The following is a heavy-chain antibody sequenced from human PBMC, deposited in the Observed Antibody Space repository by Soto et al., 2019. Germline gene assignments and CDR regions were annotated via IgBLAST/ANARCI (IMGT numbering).Heavy chain of an antibody. D-gene: IGHD1-26*01. V-gene: IGHV3-33*01. Sequence: HPGGSLRLSCAASGFTFSSYGMHWVRQAPGKGLEWVAVIWYDGSNKYYADSVKGRFTISRDNSKNTLYLQMNSLRAEDTAVYYCARDSGSYYYFDYWGQGTLVTVSS. J-gene: IGHJ4*02. CDR2: IWYDGSNK. CDR1: GFTFSSYG. CDR3: ARDSGSYYYFDY.